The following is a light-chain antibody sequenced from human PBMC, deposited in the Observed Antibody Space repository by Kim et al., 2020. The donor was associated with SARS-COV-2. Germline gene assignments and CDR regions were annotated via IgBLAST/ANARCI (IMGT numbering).Light chain of an antibody. Sequence: DGVTITCRASQRISSWLAWYQQKPGKSPKLLIYDASTLDDGVPSRFSGSGSETEFSLTINNLQPGDSATYFCQQYNRYSALTFGGGTKVDIK. CDR2: DAS. CDR3: QQYNRYSALT. J-gene: IGKJ4*01. V-gene: IGKV1-5*01. CDR1: QRISSW.